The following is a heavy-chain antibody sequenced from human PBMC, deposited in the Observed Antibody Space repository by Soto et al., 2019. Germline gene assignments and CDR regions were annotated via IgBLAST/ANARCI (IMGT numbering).Heavy chain of an antibody. CDR3: TKTPRQWLVYVDY. D-gene: IGHD6-19*01. CDR1: GFTFSNYA. V-gene: IGHV3-23*01. CDR2: ISGSGSTT. Sequence: EVQLLESGGGLVQPGGSLRLSCVASGFTFSNYAMSWVRQAPGKGLEWVSGISGSGSTTYYADSVKGRFTVSRDNSKDTLNLQMNSLRAEDTAIYYCTKTPRQWLVYVDYWGQGTLVTVSS. J-gene: IGHJ4*02.